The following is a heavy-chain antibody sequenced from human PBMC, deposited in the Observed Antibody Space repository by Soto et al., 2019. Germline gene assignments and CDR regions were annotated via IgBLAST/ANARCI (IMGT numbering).Heavy chain of an antibody. Sequence: GGSLRLSCVASGFTFSSYWMYWVRQAPGKGMVWVSRINSDGSSTSYADSVKGRFTISTDNAKNTLYLQMNSLRAEDTAVYYGASVGMWWGGDFEIWGQGTIGTVSS. J-gene: IGHJ3*02. CDR2: INSDGSST. CDR3: ASVGMWWGGDFEI. V-gene: IGHV3-74*01. CDR1: GFTFSSYW. D-gene: IGHD2-21*01.